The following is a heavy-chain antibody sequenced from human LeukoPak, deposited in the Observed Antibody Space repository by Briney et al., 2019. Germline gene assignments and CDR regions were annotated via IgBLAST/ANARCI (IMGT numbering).Heavy chain of an antibody. V-gene: IGHV1-8*01. CDR1: GYTFTSYD. J-gene: IGHJ4*02. CDR2: MNPNSGNT. Sequence: PRASVKVSCKASGYTFTSYDINWVRQATGQGLEWMGWMNPNSGNTGYAQKFQGRVTMTRNTSISTAYMELSSLRSEDTAVYYCARVLEDNWNDFDYWGQGTLVTVSS. CDR3: ARVLEDNWNDFDY. D-gene: IGHD1-20*01.